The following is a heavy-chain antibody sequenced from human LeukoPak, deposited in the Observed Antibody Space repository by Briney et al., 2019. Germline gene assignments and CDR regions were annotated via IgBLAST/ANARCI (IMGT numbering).Heavy chain of an antibody. CDR3: AKDRPNFHENSGHYYRRDGDS. Sequence: GGSLRLSCQASGFTFYMYAMSWVRQAPGKGLEWVASMCGTAGCTFHPDSVKGRFTISRDNSKNVLYLRMNSLTAEDTAIYYCAKDRPNFHENSGHYYRRDGDSWGQGTLVTVSS. CDR2: MCGTAGCT. V-gene: IGHV3-23*01. CDR1: GFTFYMYA. J-gene: IGHJ5*01. D-gene: IGHD3-22*01.